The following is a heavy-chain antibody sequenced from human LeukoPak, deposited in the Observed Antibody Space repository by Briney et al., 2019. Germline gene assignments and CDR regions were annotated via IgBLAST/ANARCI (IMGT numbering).Heavy chain of an antibody. CDR1: GGSISSHY. V-gene: IGHV4-59*11. J-gene: IGHJ4*02. CDR2: IYYSGST. D-gene: IGHD2-15*01. CDR3: ARSSGYSERGYFDY. Sequence: SETLSLTCTVSGGSISSHYWSWIRQPPGKGLEWIGYIYYSGSTSYNPSLKSRVTISVDTSKNQFSLKLSSVTAADTAVYYCARSSGYSERGYFDYWGQGTLVTVSS.